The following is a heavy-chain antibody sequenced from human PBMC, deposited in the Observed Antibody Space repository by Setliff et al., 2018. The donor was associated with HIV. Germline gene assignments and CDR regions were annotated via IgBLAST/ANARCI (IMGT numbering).Heavy chain of an antibody. D-gene: IGHD3-22*01. CDR1: GDSISSYY. CDR2: IYYSGSS. J-gene: IGHJ6*03. CDR3: ARHVKRYYYDTSGPYYMDV. Sequence: LSLTCNVSGDSISSYYWSWIRQPPGKGLEWIGYIYYSGSSIYNPSLKSRVTISVDTSKNQFSLKLRSMTAADTAVYYCARHVKRYYYDTSGPYYMDVWGKGTTVTVSS. V-gene: IGHV4-59*08.